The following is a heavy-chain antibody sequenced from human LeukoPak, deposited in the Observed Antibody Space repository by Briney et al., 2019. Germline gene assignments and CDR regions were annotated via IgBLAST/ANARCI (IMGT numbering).Heavy chain of an antibody. CDR3: ASGPWELDH. J-gene: IGHJ4*02. D-gene: IGHD1-26*01. CDR2: INPKSGDT. CDR1: GYTFTVYY. Sequence: ASVKVSCKTSGYTFTVYYMYWVRQAPGQGLEWMGWINPKSGDTSYAQKFQGWVTMTRDTSINTAYMELSRLTFDDTAVYYCASGPWELDHWGQGTLVTVPS. V-gene: IGHV1-2*04.